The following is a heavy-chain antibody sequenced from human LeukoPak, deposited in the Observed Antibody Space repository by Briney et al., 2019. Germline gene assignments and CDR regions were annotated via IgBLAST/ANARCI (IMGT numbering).Heavy chain of an antibody. Sequence: GGSLRLSCAASGFTFRSYWMSWVRQAPGKGLEWVANINQGGSVKYYVDSVKGRFTISRDDAKNSLYAQMNSLRDEDTAVYYCARVGYSGWNLEYWGQGTLVTVSS. J-gene: IGHJ4*02. D-gene: IGHD5-12*01. CDR2: INQGGSVK. CDR1: GFTFRSYW. V-gene: IGHV3-7*01. CDR3: ARVGYSGWNLEY.